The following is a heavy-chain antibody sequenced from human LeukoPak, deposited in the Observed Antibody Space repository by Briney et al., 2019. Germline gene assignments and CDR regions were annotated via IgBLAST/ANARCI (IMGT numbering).Heavy chain of an antibody. J-gene: IGHJ4*02. CDR3: ARDKGYSGYGYFDY. V-gene: IGHV4-59*01. CDR1: GGSISSYY. CDR2: IYYSGST. Sequence: PSETLSLTCTASGGSISSYYWSWIRQPPGKGLEWIGYIYYSGSTNYNPSLKSRVTISVDTSKNQFSLKLSSVTAADTAVYYCARDKGYSGYGYFDYWGQGTLVTVSS. D-gene: IGHD5-12*01.